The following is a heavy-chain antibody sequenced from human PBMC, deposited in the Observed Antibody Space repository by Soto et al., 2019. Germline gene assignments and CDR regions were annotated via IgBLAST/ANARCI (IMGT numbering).Heavy chain of an antibody. J-gene: IGHJ6*02. CDR1: GYTFTDYY. D-gene: IGHD5-12*01. CDR2: INPNTGDT. Sequence: QVQLVQSGAEVKKPGASVNVSCKVSGYTFTDYYINWVRQAPGQGLEWMGWINPNTGDTTYAHKFQGWVTMTRDTSISTAYMELKRVRSDDTAMYYCARDLFTGYSGYGYYYYGMDVWGQGTAVTVSS. V-gene: IGHV1-2*04. CDR3: ARDLFTGYSGYGYYYYGMDV.